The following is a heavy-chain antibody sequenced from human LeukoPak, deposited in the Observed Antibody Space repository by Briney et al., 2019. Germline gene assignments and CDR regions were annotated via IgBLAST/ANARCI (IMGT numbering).Heavy chain of an antibody. V-gene: IGHV3-48*01. CDR1: GFTFSSYS. J-gene: IGHJ3*02. Sequence: PGGSLRLSCAASGFTFSSYSMNWVRQAPGKGLEWVSYISSSSSTIYYADSVKGRFTISRDNAKNSLYLQMNSLRAEDTAVYYCAREGEGQQLVGSGAFDIWGQGTMVTVSS. D-gene: IGHD6-13*01. CDR2: ISSSSSTI. CDR3: AREGEGQQLVGSGAFDI.